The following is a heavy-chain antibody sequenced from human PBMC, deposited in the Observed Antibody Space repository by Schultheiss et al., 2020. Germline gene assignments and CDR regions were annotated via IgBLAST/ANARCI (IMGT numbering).Heavy chain of an antibody. CDR3: ARAHGDYDY. J-gene: IGHJ4*02. Sequence: ASVKVSCKASGYTFTSYDINWVRQAPGKGLEWMGIINPSGGSTSYAQKFQGRVTMTRNTSISTAYMELSRLRSDDTAVYYCARAHGDYDYWGQGTLVTVSS. D-gene: IGHD4-17*01. CDR1: GYTFTSYD. CDR2: INPSGGST. V-gene: IGHV1-8*01.